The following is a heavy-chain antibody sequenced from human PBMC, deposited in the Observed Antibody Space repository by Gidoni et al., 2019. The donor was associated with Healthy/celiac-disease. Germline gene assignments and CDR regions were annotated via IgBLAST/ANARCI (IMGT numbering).Heavy chain of an antibody. V-gene: IGHV1-46*01. CDR1: GYTFTSYY. CDR3: ARDRITMIVVAYETFDY. Sequence: GASVKVSCKASGYTFTSYYMHWVRQAPGQGLEWMGIINPSGGSTSYAQKFQGRVTMTRDTSTSTVYMELSSLRSEDTAVYYCARDRITMIVVAYETFDYWGQGTLVTVSS. J-gene: IGHJ4*02. D-gene: IGHD3-22*01. CDR2: INPSGGST.